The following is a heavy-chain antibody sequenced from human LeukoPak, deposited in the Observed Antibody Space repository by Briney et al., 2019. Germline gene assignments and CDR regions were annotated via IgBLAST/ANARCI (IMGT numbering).Heavy chain of an antibody. Sequence: PGRSLRLSCAASGFTFSSYGMHWVRQAPGKGLEWVAVISYDGSNKYYADSVKGRFTISRDNSKNTLYLQMNSLRAEDTAVYCCAKVQQWLAPLDYWGQGTLVTVSS. J-gene: IGHJ4*02. D-gene: IGHD6-19*01. CDR3: AKVQQWLAPLDY. CDR1: GFTFSSYG. CDR2: ISYDGSNK. V-gene: IGHV3-30*18.